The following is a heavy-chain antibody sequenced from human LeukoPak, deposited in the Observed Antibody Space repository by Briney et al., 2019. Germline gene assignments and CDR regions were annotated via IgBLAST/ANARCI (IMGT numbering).Heavy chain of an antibody. Sequence: GGSLRLSCAASGFSFSSYAMTWVRQAPGKGLEWVSAIGGGGSTTYYADSVKGRFTISRDNSKNTLYLQMNSLRAEDTAVYYCAKDLFVRIESRGDTFDYWGQGTLVTVSS. J-gene: IGHJ4*02. D-gene: IGHD1-26*01. CDR2: IGGGGSTT. CDR3: AKDLFVRIESRGDTFDY. V-gene: IGHV3-23*01. CDR1: GFSFSSYA.